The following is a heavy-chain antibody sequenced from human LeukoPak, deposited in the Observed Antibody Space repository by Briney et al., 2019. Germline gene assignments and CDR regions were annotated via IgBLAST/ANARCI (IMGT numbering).Heavy chain of an antibody. Sequence: GGSLRLSCAASGFTFSSYAMSWVRQAPGKGLEWVSAISGSGGSTYYADSVKGRFTISRDNSENTLYLQMNSLRAEDTAVYYCASVLAATAGYFDYWGQGTLVTVSS. CDR3: ASVLAATAGYFDY. CDR1: GFTFSSYA. D-gene: IGHD2-15*01. CDR2: ISGSGGST. V-gene: IGHV3-23*01. J-gene: IGHJ4*02.